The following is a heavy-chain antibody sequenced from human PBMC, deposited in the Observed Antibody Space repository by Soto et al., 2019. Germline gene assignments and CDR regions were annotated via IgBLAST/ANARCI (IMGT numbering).Heavy chain of an antibody. J-gene: IGHJ6*02. D-gene: IGHD3-10*01. CDR2: IHSSGRA. CDR3: ARVFEELLRPYGMGV. CDR1: GFTVSSDY. V-gene: IGHV3-53*02. Sequence: EVQLVETGGGLIQPGGSLRLSCAASGFTVSSDYMSWVRQAPGKGLEWVSVIHSSGRANYADSVKGRFTISRDTSKNTVYLLMNGLSAEDTALYYCARVFEELLRPYGMGVWGQGLRVTVSS.